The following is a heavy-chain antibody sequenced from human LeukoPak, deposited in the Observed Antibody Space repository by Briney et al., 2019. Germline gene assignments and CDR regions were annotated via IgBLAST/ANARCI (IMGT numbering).Heavy chain of an antibody. CDR1: GGSISSSSYY. J-gene: IGHJ1*01. Sequence: SETLSLTRNVCGGSISSSSYYWGWIRQPPGKGLEWIGSIYYSGSTYYNPSLKSRVTISVDTSKNQFSLKLSSVTAADTAVYYCARAIAVATEYFQHWGQGTLVTVSS. V-gene: IGHV4-39*07. CDR2: IYYSGST. CDR3: ARAIAVATEYFQH. D-gene: IGHD6-19*01.